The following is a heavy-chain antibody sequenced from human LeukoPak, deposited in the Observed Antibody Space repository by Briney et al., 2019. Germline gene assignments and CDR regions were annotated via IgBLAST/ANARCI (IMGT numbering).Heavy chain of an antibody. D-gene: IGHD2-21*02. Sequence: PGGSLRLSCAASGFMFSSYGMHWVRQAPGKGLEWVAIIWYDGSKKYYADSVKGRFTISRDNSKNTLYLQMNSLRAEDTAVYYCAKGLLTAGSHNCMDVWGKGTTVTVSS. J-gene: IGHJ6*03. CDR2: IWYDGSKK. V-gene: IGHV3-33*06. CDR3: AKGLLTAGSHNCMDV. CDR1: GFMFSSYG.